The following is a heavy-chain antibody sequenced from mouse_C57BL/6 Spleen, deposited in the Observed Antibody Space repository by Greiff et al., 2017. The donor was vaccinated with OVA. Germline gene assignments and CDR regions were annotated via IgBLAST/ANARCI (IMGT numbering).Heavy chain of an antibody. CDR3: ARSEHYAMDY. J-gene: IGHJ4*01. V-gene: IGHV1-66*01. Sequence: VQLQESGPELVKPGASVKISCKASGYSFTSYYIHWVKQRPGQGLEWIGWIYPGSGNTKYHEKFKGKATLTADTSSSTAYMQLSSLTSEDSAVYYCARSEHYAMDYWGQGTSVTVSS. CDR2: IYPGSGNT. CDR1: GYSFTSYY.